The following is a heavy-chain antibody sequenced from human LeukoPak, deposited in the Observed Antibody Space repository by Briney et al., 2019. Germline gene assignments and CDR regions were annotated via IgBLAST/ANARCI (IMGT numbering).Heavy chain of an antibody. D-gene: IGHD2-2*01. CDR1: GFTFSSYR. CDR3: AREGYCSSTSCYSTGYYYYYMDV. V-gene: IGHV3-7*01. Sequence: GGSLRLSCAASGFTFSSYRMSWVRQAPGKGLEWVANIKQDGSEKYYVDSVKGRFTISRDNAKNSLYLQMNSLRAEDTAVYYCAREGYCSSTSCYSTGYYYYYMDVWGKGTTVTVSS. CDR2: IKQDGSEK. J-gene: IGHJ6*03.